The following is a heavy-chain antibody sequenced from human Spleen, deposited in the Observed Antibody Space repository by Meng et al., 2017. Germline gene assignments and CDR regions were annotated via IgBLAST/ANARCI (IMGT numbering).Heavy chain of an antibody. J-gene: IGHJ5*02. CDR2: MNPNSGNT. CDR3: ARGDTGGNWFDP. Sequence: VQLVQAGAEVKKPGVSVKVSCKASGYTFTSYDINWVRQATGQGLEWMGWMNPNSGNTGYAQKFQGRVTITRNTSISTAYMELNSLRFEDTAVYYCARGDTGGNWFDPWGQGTLVTVSS. D-gene: IGHD3-10*01. V-gene: IGHV1-8*03. CDR1: GYTFTSYD.